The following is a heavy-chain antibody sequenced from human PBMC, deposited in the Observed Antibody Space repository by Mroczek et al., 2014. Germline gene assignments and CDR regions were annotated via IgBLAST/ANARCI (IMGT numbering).Heavy chain of an antibody. D-gene: IGHD6-19*01. CDR1: GYTFTGYY. Sequence: PGAVSEGLLQGSGYTFTGYYMHWVRQAPGQGLEWMGRINPNSGGTNYAQKFQGRVTMTRDTSISTAYMELSRLRSDDTAVYYCARIGSGVNLDAFDISGPKGQLVTVSS. CDR2: INPNSGGT. V-gene: IGHV1-2*06. J-gene: IGHJ3*02. CDR3: ARIGSGVNLDAFDI.